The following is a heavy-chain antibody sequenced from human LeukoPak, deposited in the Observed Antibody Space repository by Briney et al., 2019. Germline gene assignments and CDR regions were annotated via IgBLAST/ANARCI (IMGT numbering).Heavy chain of an antibody. Sequence: TSETLSLTCTVSGGSTSSDYWSWIRQSPGKGLEWVGYVYNSGDTGKNPSLKSRVTILLDTSKNQCSLKLTSVSAADTAVYYSARLKLGAYFDLWGRGTLVTVSS. CDR2: VYNSGDT. CDR1: GGSTSSDY. J-gene: IGHJ2*01. V-gene: IGHV4-59*08. CDR3: ARLKLGAYFDL. D-gene: IGHD3-16*01.